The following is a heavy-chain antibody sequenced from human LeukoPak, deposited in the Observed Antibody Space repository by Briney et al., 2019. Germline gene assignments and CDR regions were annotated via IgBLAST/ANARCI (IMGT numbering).Heavy chain of an antibody. D-gene: IGHD3-22*01. CDR3: AKRGVVIRVILVGFHKEAYYFDS. J-gene: IGHJ4*02. Sequence: AGGSLRLSCAVSGITLSNYGMSWVRQAPGKGLEWVAGISGSGGSTNYAGSVKGRFTISRDSPKNTLYLQMNSLRAEDTAVYFCAKRGVVIRVILVGFHKEAYYFDSWGQGALVTVSS. V-gene: IGHV3-23*01. CDR1: GITLSNYG. CDR2: ISGSGGST.